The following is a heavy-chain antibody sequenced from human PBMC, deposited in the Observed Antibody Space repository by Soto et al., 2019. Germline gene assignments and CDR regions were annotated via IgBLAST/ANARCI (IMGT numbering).Heavy chain of an antibody. CDR3: ARGLGYCSGGSCYLYYFDY. D-gene: IGHD2-15*01. CDR1: GFTFSGYE. CDR2: ISSGGGTI. Sequence: GSLRLSCAASGFTFSGYEMNWVRQAPGKGLEWVSYISSGGGTIYYADSVKGRFTISRDNAKSSLYLQMNNLRAEDTAVYYCARGLGYCSGGSCYLYYFDYWGQGALVTVSS. J-gene: IGHJ4*02. V-gene: IGHV3-48*03.